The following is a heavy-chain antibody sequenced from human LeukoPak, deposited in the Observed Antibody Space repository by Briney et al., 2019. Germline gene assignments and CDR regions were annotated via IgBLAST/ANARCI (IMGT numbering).Heavy chain of an antibody. J-gene: IGHJ4*02. CDR2: ISGSGAGT. Sequence: GGSQTLSCAASGFTFSRNAMSWVRQAPGKGLEWVAAISGSGAGTYYADSVKGRFTISRDNSKNTLYLQVNSLRAEDTAVYYCARETTVTPVYYFDYWGQGTLVTVSS. V-gene: IGHV3-23*01. CDR1: GFTFSRNA. CDR3: ARETTVTPVYYFDY. D-gene: IGHD4-17*01.